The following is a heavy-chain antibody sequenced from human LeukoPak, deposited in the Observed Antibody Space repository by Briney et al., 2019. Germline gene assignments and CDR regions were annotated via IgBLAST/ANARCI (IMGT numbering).Heavy chain of an antibody. Sequence: SETLSLTCGVYGGSFSGYYWSWIRQPPGKGREWIGEINHSGNTNYNPSLKSRVSILVDTSKNQFSLKLSSVTAADTAIYYCARAGDCSSSSCYARYYYGMDVWGQGTTVTVSS. J-gene: IGHJ6*02. D-gene: IGHD2-2*01. CDR1: GGSFSGYY. CDR3: ARAGDCSSSSCYARYYYGMDV. CDR2: INHSGNT. V-gene: IGHV4-34*01.